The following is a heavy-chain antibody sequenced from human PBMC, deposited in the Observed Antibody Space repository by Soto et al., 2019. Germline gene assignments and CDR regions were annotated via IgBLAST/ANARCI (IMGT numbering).Heavy chain of an antibody. J-gene: IGHJ5*02. Sequence: SETLSLTCTFAGGSISSGGYYWSWIRQHPGKGLEWIGYIYYSGSTYYNPSLKSRVTISVDTSKNQFSLKLSSVTAADTAVYYCARAPYCSGGSCYGFSWFDPWGQGTLVTVS. CDR1: GGSISSGGYY. CDR2: IYYSGST. CDR3: ARAPYCSGGSCYGFSWFDP. V-gene: IGHV4-31*03. D-gene: IGHD2-15*01.